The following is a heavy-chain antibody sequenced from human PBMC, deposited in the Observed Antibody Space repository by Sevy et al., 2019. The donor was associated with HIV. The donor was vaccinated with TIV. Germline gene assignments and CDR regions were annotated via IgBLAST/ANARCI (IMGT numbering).Heavy chain of an antibody. V-gene: IGHV3-23*01. CDR2: FSGSGGST. J-gene: IGHJ4*02. Sequence: GGSLRLSCAASGFTFSSYAMSWVRQAPGKGLEWVSAFSGSGGSTYYADSVKGRFTISRDNSKNTLYLQMNSLRAEDTDVYYCAKDVALRPLDYWGRGTLVTVSS. CDR3: AKDVALRPLDY. CDR1: GFTFSSYA. D-gene: IGHD3-3*01.